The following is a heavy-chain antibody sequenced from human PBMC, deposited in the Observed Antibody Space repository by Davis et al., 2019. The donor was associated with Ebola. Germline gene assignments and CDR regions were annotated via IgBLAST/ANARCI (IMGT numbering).Heavy chain of an antibody. J-gene: IGHJ4*02. CDR1: GFTFSSYW. V-gene: IGHV3-23*01. CDR2: ISGSGGST. CDR3: ARGGAVAGPWGYFDY. Sequence: GGSLRLSCAASGFTFSSYWMSWVRQAPGKGLEWVSAISGSGGSTYYADSVKGRFTISRDNAKNSLYLQMNSLRDEDTAIYYCARGGAVAGPWGYFDYWGQGTLVTVSS. D-gene: IGHD6-19*01.